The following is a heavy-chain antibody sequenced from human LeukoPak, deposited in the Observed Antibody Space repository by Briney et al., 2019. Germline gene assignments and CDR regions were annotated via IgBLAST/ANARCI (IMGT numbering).Heavy chain of an antibody. V-gene: IGHV3-30*02. Sequence: PGGSLRLSCAASGFTFSIYGMHWVRQASGKGLEWVTFIRYDGSNRYYADSVKGRFTISRDNSMNTLYLQMNSLRAEDTAVYYCAKDNLGYCSSTSCYTFDYWGQGTLVTVSS. J-gene: IGHJ4*02. D-gene: IGHD2-2*02. CDR2: IRYDGSNR. CDR1: GFTFSIYG. CDR3: AKDNLGYCSSTSCYTFDY.